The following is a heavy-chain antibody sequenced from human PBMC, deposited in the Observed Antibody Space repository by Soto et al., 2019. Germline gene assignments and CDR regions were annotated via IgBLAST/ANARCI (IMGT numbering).Heavy chain of an antibody. CDR1: GFTLRTYT. CDR3: VRGMNPLF. Sequence: VGSLRLSGAASGFTLRTYTMNWVRQAPGKGLEWVSSISISSSDRYYADSVRGRFTISRDNAKNALYLQMNSLRADDTAVYFCVRGMNPLFGGQGTLVTVSS. J-gene: IGHJ4*01. V-gene: IGHV3-21*06. CDR2: ISISSSDR.